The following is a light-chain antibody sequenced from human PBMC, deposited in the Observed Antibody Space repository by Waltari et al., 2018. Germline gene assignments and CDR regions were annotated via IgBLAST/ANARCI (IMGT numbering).Light chain of an antibody. CDR3: QQRSNWPPRIT. Sequence: EIVLTQSPATLSLSPGERATLSCRASQSVSSYLDWYQQKPGQAPRLLIYDASNRATGIPARFSGSGSGTDFTLTISSLEPEDFAVYYCQQRSNWPPRITFGGGTKVEIK. J-gene: IGKJ4*01. CDR1: QSVSSY. CDR2: DAS. V-gene: IGKV3-11*01.